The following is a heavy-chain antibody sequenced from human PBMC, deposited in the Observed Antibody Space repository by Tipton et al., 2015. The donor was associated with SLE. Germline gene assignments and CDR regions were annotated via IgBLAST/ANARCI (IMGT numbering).Heavy chain of an antibody. CDR3: ARDPNGGYGSFDY. Sequence: TLSLTCTVSGDSTNTKYWTWIRQSPGKGLEWIGYANRNEGTKIKSSLERRVTISVDTSKNQFSLKLSSVTAADTAVYYCARDPNGGYGSFDYWGLGALVTVSS. CDR1: GDSTNTKY. D-gene: IGHD7-27*01. J-gene: IGHJ4*02. V-gene: IGHV4-59*12. CDR2: ANRNEGT.